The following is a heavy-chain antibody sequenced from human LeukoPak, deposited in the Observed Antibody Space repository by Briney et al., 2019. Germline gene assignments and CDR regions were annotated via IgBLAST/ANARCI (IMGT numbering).Heavy chain of an antibody. CDR3: ASGGMVSGDY. V-gene: IGHV4-59*01. CDR1: GGSINSYY. CDR2: IYYSGST. D-gene: IGHD2-8*01. Sequence: SETLSLTCTVSGGSINSYYWSWIRQPPGKGLEWIGYIYYSGSTNYNPSLKSRVTISRDTSKNQFSLKLRSVTAADTAVYYCASGGMVSGDYWGHGTLVTVSS. J-gene: IGHJ4*01.